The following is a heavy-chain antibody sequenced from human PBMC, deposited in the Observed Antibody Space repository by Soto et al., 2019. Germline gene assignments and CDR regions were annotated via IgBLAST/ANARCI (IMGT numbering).Heavy chain of an antibody. V-gene: IGHV1-69*01. J-gene: IGHJ4*02. CDR2: VIDIFGTS. Sequence: QVQLVQSGAEVKQPGASVTVSCTASGGALSTLSINWMRQTPGQGLEWMGGVIDIFGTSSFAQKFQGRVTFNADESTTTAYMELSGLTSEDTAIYFCATGKLSMAGQHFDYWGQGTLVTVSS. CDR1: GGALSTLS. CDR3: ATGKLSMAGQHFDY. D-gene: IGHD3-10*01.